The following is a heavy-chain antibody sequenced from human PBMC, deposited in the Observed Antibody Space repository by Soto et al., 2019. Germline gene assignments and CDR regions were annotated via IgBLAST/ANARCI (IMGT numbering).Heavy chain of an antibody. CDR3: ARDVWQQLPPLDP. CDR1: GGTFSSYA. J-gene: IGHJ5*02. V-gene: IGHV1-69*13. CDR2: IIPIFGTA. D-gene: IGHD6-13*01. Sequence: ASVKVSCKASGGTFSSYAISWVRQAPGQGLEWMGGIIPIFGTANYAQKFQGRVTITADESTSTAYMELSSLRSEDTAVYYCARDVWQQLPPLDPWGQGTLVTVSS.